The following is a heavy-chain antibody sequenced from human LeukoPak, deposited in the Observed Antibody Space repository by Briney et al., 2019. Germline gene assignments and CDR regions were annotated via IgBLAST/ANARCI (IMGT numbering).Heavy chain of an antibody. J-gene: IGHJ3*02. CDR2: IIPILGIA. D-gene: IGHD3-22*01. Sequence: SVKVSCKASGGTFSNYAITWVRQAPGQGLEWMGRIIPILGIASYAQKFQGRVTITADNDTGTAYMELSSLRSADTAVYYCSSSTHSYESSGYPRLGAFDIWGQGTMVTVSS. V-gene: IGHV1-69*04. CDR1: GGTFSNYA. CDR3: SSSTHSYESSGYPRLGAFDI.